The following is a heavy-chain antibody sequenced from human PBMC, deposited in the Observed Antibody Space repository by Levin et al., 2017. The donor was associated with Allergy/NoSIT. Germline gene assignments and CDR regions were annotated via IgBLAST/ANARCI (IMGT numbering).Heavy chain of an antibody. D-gene: IGHD5-24*01. V-gene: IGHV4-31*03. CDR1: GASITDGSNY. CDR3: AREDGYGFNY. J-gene: IGHJ4*02. Sequence: SETLSLTCSVSGASITDGSNYWSWIRQYPGKGLEWIGYIYYSGRTDYNQSLKSRVTMSADTSKNQFSLKLSSATAADTAVYFCAREDGYGFNYWGQGTLVTVSS. CDR2: IYYSGRT.